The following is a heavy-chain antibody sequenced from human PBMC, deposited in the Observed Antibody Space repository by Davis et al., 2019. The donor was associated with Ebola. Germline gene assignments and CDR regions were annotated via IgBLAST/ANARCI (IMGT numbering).Heavy chain of an antibody. CDR2: ISWTGDYI. J-gene: IGHJ6*04. CDR3: AKDIRTGQGYYYGMDV. Sequence: PGRSLRLSCAASAFTFSDYAMIWVRHAPGKGLEWVSGISWTGDYIAYGDSVKGRFTISRDNAKNSLYLQMNSLRVEDTALYFCAKDIRTGQGYYYGMDVWGKGTTVTVSS. D-gene: IGHD1-1*01. CDR1: AFTFSDYA. V-gene: IGHV3-9*01.